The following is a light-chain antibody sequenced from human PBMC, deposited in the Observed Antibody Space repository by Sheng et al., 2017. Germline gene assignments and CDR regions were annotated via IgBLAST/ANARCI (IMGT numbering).Light chain of an antibody. J-gene: IGKJ5*01. Sequence: DIQMTQSPSSLSASVGGRVTITCRASQDISNYLAWYQQKPGKAPKVLIFAASTLQSGVPSRFSGSGFGTDFTLTISSLQPEDVATYYCQKYIGGPITFGQGTRLEIE. CDR3: QKYIGGPIT. V-gene: IGKV1-27*01. CDR1: QDISNY. CDR2: AAS.